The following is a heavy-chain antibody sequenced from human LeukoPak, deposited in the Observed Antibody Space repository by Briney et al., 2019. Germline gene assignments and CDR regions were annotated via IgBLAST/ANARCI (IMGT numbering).Heavy chain of an antibody. CDR1: GYTFTGYY. D-gene: IGHD6-13*01. CDR2: INPNSGGT. CDR3: ARDHAPYSSSWYYYYMDV. V-gene: IGHV1-2*04. J-gene: IGHJ6*03. Sequence: ASVKVSCKASGYTFTGYYTHWVRQAPGQGLEWMGWINPNSGGTNYAQKLQGWVTMTRDTSISTAYMELSRLRSDDTAVYYCARDHAPYSSSWYYYYMDVWGKGTTVTVSS.